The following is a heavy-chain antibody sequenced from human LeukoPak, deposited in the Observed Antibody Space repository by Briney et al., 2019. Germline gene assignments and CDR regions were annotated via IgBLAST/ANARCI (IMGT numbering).Heavy chain of an antibody. V-gene: IGHV4-59*11. D-gene: IGHD6-6*01. CDR1: GGSISSHY. Sequence: PSETLSLTCTVSGGSISSHYWSWIRQPPGKGLEWIGYIYYSGSTNYNPSLKSRVTISVDTSKNQFSLKLSSVTAADTAVYYCARVFSSEYYYYYMDVWGKGTTVTVSS. CDR3: ARVFSSEYYYYYMDV. J-gene: IGHJ6*03. CDR2: IYYSGST.